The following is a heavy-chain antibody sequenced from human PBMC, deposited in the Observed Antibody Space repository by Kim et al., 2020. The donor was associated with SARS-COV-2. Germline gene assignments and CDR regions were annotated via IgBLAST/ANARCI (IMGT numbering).Heavy chain of an antibody. J-gene: IGHJ4*02. Sequence: SVKVSCKASGGTFSSYAISWVRQAPGQGLEWMGGIIPIFGTANYAQKFQGRVTITADESTSTAYMELSSLRSEDTAVYYCASSMTTVTTCDYWGQGTLVTVSS. V-gene: IGHV1-69*13. CDR1: GGTFSSYA. CDR3: ASSMTTVTTCDY. D-gene: IGHD4-17*01. CDR2: IIPIFGTA.